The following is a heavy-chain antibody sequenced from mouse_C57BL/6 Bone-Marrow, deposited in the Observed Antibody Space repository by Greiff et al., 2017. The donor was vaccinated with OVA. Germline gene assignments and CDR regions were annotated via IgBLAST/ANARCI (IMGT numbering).Heavy chain of an antibody. CDR1: GYTFTSYG. CDR3: ARTTYWYFDV. Sequence: LVESGAELARPGASVKLSCKASGYTFTSYGISWVKQRTGQGLEWIGEIYPRSGNTYYNEKFKGKATLTADKSSSTAYMELRSLTSEDSAVYFCARTTYWYFDVWGTGTTVTVSS. D-gene: IGHD2-12*01. J-gene: IGHJ1*03. CDR2: IYPRSGNT. V-gene: IGHV1-81*01.